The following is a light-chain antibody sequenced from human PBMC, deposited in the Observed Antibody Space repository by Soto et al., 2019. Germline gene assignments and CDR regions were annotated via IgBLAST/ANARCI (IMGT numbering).Light chain of an antibody. CDR3: QQYNNWSPFS. J-gene: IGKJ3*01. Sequence: EIVMTQSPATLYVSPGERVTLSCRASQSVSSSLAWYQQKPGQAPRLLIYGASTKATGIPARFSGSGSGTEFTLTISSLQSEDFSVSYCQQYNNWSPFSFGPGIKVDIK. V-gene: IGKV3-15*01. CDR2: GAS. CDR1: QSVSSS.